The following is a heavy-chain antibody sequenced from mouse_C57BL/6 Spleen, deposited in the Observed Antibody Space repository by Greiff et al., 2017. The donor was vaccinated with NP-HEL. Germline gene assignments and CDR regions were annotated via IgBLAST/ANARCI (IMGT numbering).Heavy chain of an antibody. CDR1: GYAFTNYL. CDR3: ARSPLITTVVEDY. D-gene: IGHD1-1*01. CDR2: INPGSGGT. Sequence: VQLQQSGAELVRPGTSVKVSCKASGYAFTNYLIEWVKQRPGQGLEWIGVINPGSGGTNYNEKFKGKATLTADKSSSTAYMQLSSLTSEDSAVYFCARSPLITTVVEDYWGQGTSVTVSS. V-gene: IGHV1-54*01. J-gene: IGHJ4*01.